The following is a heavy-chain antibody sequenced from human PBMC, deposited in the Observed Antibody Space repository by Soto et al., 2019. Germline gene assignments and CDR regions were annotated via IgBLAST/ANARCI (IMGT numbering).Heavy chain of an antibody. J-gene: IGHJ4*02. CDR2: VSGRGGST. CDR1: GFTFNHYA. V-gene: IGHV3-23*01. CDR3: ARGPLGDGSSVF. Sequence: VQLLESGGGLVQPGGSLRLACTASGFTFNHYAMSWVRQAPGKGLEWVSAVSGRGGSTKYADSVKGRFIISRDNSNSTLYLQMDSLRGEDTAVYYCARGPLGDGSSVFWGQGTLVTVSS. D-gene: IGHD6-6*01.